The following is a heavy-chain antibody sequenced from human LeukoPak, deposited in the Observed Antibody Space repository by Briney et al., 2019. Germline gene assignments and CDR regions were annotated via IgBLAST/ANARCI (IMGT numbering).Heavy chain of an antibody. J-gene: IGHJ6*04. CDR2: ISYDGSNK. CDR1: GFTFSSYA. Sequence: RSLRLSCAASGFTFSSYAMHWVRQAPGKGLEWVAVISYDGSNKYYADSVKGRFTISRDNSKNTLYLQMNSLRAEDTAVYYCARVDILTGYYGNGMDVWGKGTTVTVSS. V-gene: IGHV3-30*04. CDR3: ARVDILTGYYGNGMDV. D-gene: IGHD3-9*01.